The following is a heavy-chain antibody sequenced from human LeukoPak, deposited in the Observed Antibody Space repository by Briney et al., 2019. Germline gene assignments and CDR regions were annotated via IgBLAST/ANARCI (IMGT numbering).Heavy chain of an antibody. CDR3: ASILGYCSSTSCRYFDY. CDR1: GGSISSSSYY. V-gene: IGHV4-39*01. D-gene: IGHD2-2*01. J-gene: IGHJ4*02. Sequence: SETLSLTCTVSGGSISSSSYYWGWIRQLPGKGLEWIGSIYYSGSTYYNPSLRSRVTISVDTSKNQFSLKLSSVTAADTAVYYCASILGYCSSTSCRYFDYWGQGTLVTVSS. CDR2: IYYSGST.